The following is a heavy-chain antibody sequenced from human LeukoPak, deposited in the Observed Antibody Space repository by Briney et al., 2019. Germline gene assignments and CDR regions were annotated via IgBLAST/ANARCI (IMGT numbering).Heavy chain of an antibody. D-gene: IGHD6-13*01. Sequence: PSGTLSLTYAVSGGSISSSNWWSWVRQPPGKGLEWIGEIYHSGSTNYNPSLKSRVTISVDKSKNQFSLKLSSVTAADTAVYYCAISGYSRPWGWFDPWGQGTLVTVSS. J-gene: IGHJ5*02. V-gene: IGHV4-4*02. CDR2: IYHSGST. CDR3: AISGYSRPWGWFDP. CDR1: GGSISSSNW.